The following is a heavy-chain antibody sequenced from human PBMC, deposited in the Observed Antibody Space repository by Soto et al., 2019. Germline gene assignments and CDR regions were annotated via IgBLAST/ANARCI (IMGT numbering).Heavy chain of an antibody. Sequence: QVQLVQSGAEVKKPGASVNVSCKASGYTFTVYYMHWVRQAPGQGLEWMGRINPKSGGTMYPQKFQGRVTMTWYTSISTAYMALTRLRSDETAVYYCARDLAKGGGSAGFDCWGQGTLVTVSS. CDR2: INPKSGGT. CDR1: GYTFTVYY. D-gene: IGHD1-26*01. V-gene: IGHV1-2*06. J-gene: IGHJ4*02. CDR3: ARDLAKGGGSAGFDC.